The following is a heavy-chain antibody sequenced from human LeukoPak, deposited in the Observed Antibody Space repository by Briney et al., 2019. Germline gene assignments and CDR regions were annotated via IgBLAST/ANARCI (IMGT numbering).Heavy chain of an antibody. CDR2: IKQDGSEK. D-gene: IGHD3-22*01. Sequence: GGSLRLSCAASGFTFSSYWMSWVRQAPGMGLEWVANIKQDGSEKYYVDSVKGRFTISRDNAKNSLYLQMNSLRAEDTAVYYCARVGNYYDSSGYYLSFDYWGQGTLVTVSS. CDR1: GFTFSSYW. CDR3: ARVGNYYDSSGYYLSFDY. J-gene: IGHJ4*02. V-gene: IGHV3-7*03.